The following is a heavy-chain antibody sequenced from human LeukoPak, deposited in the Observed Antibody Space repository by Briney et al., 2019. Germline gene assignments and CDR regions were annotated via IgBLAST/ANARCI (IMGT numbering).Heavy chain of an antibody. D-gene: IGHD4-11*01. CDR3: ARVRLDYSSPFDY. J-gene: IGHJ4*02. CDR2: IKQDGSEK. CDR1: GFTVSSHG. V-gene: IGHV3-7*01. Sequence: GKSLRLSCAASGFTVSSHGMHWVRQAPGKGLEWVANIKQDGSEKYYVDSVKGRFTISRDNAKNSLYLQMNSLRAEDTAVYYCARVRLDYSSPFDYWGQGTLVTVSS.